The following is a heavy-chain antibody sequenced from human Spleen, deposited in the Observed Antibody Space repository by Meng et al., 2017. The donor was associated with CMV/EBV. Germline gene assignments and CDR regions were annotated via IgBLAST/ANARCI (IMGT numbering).Heavy chain of an antibody. V-gene: IGHV4-59*02. CDR3: ARDVGGSSGWYLGN. D-gene: IGHD6-19*01. CDR1: GGPVTSYY. J-gene: IGHJ4*02. CDR2: IYYSGST. Sequence: SETLSLTCTVSGGPVTSYYWSWIRQPPGKGLEWIGYIYYSGSTKYKPSLKSRVTISLDMSKNQFSLKLSAVTAADTAVYFCARDVGGSSGWYLGNWGQGKLVTVSS.